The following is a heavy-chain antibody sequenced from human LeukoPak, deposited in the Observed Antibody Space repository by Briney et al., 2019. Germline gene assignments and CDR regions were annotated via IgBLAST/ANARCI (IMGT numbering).Heavy chain of an antibody. Sequence: GRSLRLSCAASGFTFSSYGMHWVRQAPGKGLEWVAVISYDGSNKYYADSVKGRFTISRDNFKNTLYLQMNSLRAEDTAVYYCAKYLGLSNFDYWGQGTLVTVSS. D-gene: IGHD2-2*01. V-gene: IGHV3-30*18. CDR2: ISYDGSNK. J-gene: IGHJ4*02. CDR1: GFTFSSYG. CDR3: AKYLGLSNFDY.